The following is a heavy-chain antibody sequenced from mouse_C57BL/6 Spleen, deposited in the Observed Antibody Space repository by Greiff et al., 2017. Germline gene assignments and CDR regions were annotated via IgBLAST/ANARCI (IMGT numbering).Heavy chain of an antibody. D-gene: IGHD2-5*01. CDR2: INPSNGGT. V-gene: IGHV1-53*01. J-gene: IGHJ1*03. CDR3: SRNSSNYWYIDD. CDR1: GYTFTSSW. Sequence: QVQLQQPGTELVKPGASVTLSCKASGYTFTSSWMHWVKQRPGQGLEWIGNINPSNGGTNYNEKFKSKATLTVDKSSSTAYMQLSSLTTEDSAVYYCSRNSSNYWYIDDWGTGTTVTVAS.